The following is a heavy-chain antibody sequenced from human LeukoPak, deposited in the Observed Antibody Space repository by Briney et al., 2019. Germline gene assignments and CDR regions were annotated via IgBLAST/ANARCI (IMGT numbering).Heavy chain of an antibody. V-gene: IGHV3-48*01. D-gene: IGHD6-13*01. CDR3: ARAIAAAEDY. CDR1: GFTFGTYS. Sequence: QTGGSLRLSCAASGFTFGTYSMNWVRQVPGKGLEWVSYISGSSSTIYYADSVKGRFTISRDNAKNSLYLQMNSLRAEDTAVYYCARAIAAAEDYWGQGTLVTVSS. J-gene: IGHJ4*02. CDR2: ISGSSSTI.